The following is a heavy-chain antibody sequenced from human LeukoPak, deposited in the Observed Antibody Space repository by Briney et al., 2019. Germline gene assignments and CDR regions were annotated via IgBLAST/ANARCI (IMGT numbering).Heavy chain of an antibody. V-gene: IGHV3-23*01. CDR3: AREQSGTRGWYTVDY. CDR1: TSMFSSYA. D-gene: IGHD6-19*01. CDR2: ITGSGSRI. J-gene: IGHJ4*02. Sequence: GGSLRLSCAASTSMFSSYAMTWVRQAPGKGLQWISTITGSGSRIYYADSVKGRFTLSRDNSKDTSYLQISSLRVEDTAVYYCAREQSGTRGWYTVDYWGQGTLVAVSS.